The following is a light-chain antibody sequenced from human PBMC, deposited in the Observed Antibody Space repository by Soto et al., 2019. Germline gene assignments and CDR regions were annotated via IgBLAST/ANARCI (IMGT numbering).Light chain of an antibody. CDR2: AAS. J-gene: IGKJ5*01. CDR1: QGISIW. CDR3: QQTHSTPVT. Sequence: DIQMTQSPSSVSASVGDRITITCRASQGISIWIAWYQQKPGNAPKLLIYAASSLQSGVPSRFSGSGSGTHFPLTISSLQPEDFANYYCQQTHSTPVTFGQGTRLEVK. V-gene: IGKV1D-12*01.